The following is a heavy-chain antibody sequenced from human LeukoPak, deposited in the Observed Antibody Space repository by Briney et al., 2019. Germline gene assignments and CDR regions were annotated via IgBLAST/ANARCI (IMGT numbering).Heavy chain of an antibody. CDR2: IIPFLGTT. J-gene: IGHJ4*02. CDR3: ARGCNSASCSFDS. D-gene: IGHD2-2*01. Sequence: SVKVSCKASGGMFSSYAVSWVRQAPGQGLEWMGRIIPFLGTTNYAQRFQGRVTITTDESTSTAYMELSGLRSDDTAVYYCARGCNSASCSFDSWGQGTLVTVSS. V-gene: IGHV1-69*11. CDR1: GGMFSSYA.